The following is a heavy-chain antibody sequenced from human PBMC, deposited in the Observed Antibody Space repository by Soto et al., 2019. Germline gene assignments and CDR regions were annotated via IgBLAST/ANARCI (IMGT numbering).Heavy chain of an antibody. V-gene: IGHV1-2*04. CDR3: ARDIAVAVSYGMDV. CDR2: INPNSGGT. CDR1: GYTFTGYY. Sequence: EASVKVSCKASGYTFTGYYMHWVRQAPGQGLEWMGWINPNSGGTNYAQKFQGWVTMTRDTSISTAYMELSRLRSDDTAVYYCARDIAVAVSYGMDVWGQGTTVTVSS. J-gene: IGHJ6*02. D-gene: IGHD6-19*01.